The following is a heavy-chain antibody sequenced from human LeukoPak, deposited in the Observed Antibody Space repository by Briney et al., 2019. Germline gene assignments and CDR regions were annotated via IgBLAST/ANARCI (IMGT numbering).Heavy chain of an antibody. CDR1: GFTFSSYW. V-gene: IGHV3-7*01. CDR2: INQGGSEK. D-gene: IGHD1-26*01. Sequence: GGSLRLSCAASGFTFSSYWMSWLRQAPGKGLEWVANINQGGSEKYSVDSAKGRFTISRDNAKNSLYLQMNSLRAEDTAVYYCARDRVGASTIWGQGTLVTVSS. CDR3: ARDRVGASTI. J-gene: IGHJ4*02.